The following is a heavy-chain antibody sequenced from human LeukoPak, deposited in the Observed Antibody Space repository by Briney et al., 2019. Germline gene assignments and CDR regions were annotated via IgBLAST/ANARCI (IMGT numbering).Heavy chain of an antibody. CDR1: GGSFSSYY. J-gene: IGHJ4*02. CDR3: ARRLGRLNYGSGSYYNQARSGRPIDY. V-gene: IGHV4-59*10. Sequence: PSETQSLTCAVYGGSFSSYYWSWIRQPAGKGLEWIGRIYTSGSTNYNPSLKSRVTMSVDTSKNQFSLKLSSVTAADTAVYYCARRLGRLNYGSGSYYNQARSGRPIDYWGQGALVTVSS. D-gene: IGHD3-10*01. CDR2: IYTSGST.